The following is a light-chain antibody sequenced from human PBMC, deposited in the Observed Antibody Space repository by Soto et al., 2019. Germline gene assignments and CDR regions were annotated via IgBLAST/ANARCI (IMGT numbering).Light chain of an antibody. J-gene: IGLJ2*01. CDR1: SSDVGGYNY. CDR3: SSYAASINLGV. V-gene: IGLV2-8*01. Sequence: QSVLTQPPSASGSPGHSVTISCIGTSSDVGGYNYVSWYQQHPGKAPKLMIYEVSKRPSGVTDRFSGSKSGNTASLTVSGLQAEDEADYYCSSYAASINLGVFGGGTKLTVL. CDR2: EVS.